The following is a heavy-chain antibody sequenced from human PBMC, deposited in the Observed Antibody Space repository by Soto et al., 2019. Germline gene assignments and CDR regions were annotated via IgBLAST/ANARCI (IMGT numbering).Heavy chain of an antibody. V-gene: IGHV4-30-2*06. J-gene: IGHJ4*02. Sequence: SETLSLTCTVSGASISYGGFSWSWIRQSPGKGLEWIGYISHLESTYFHPSFKSRLTMSIDRTRNQFSLKLSSVTAADMAVYYCARSGGYDSFDYWGQGVLVTVSS. CDR2: ISHLEST. D-gene: IGHD5-12*01. CDR1: GASISYGGFS. CDR3: ARSGGYDSFDY.